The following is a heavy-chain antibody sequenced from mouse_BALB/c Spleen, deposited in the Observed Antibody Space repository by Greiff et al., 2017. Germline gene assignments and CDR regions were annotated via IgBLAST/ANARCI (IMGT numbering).Heavy chain of an antibody. Sequence: EVKLMESGGGLVQPGGSRKLSCAASGFTFSSFGMHWVRQAPEKGLEWVAYISSGSSTIYYADTVKGRFTISRDNPKNTLFLQMTSLRSEDTAMYYCARGDYYDYDNYAMDYWGQGISVTVSS. CDR1: GFTFSSFG. CDR2: ISSGSSTI. CDR3: ARGDYYDYDNYAMDY. J-gene: IGHJ4*01. D-gene: IGHD2-4*01. V-gene: IGHV5-17*02.